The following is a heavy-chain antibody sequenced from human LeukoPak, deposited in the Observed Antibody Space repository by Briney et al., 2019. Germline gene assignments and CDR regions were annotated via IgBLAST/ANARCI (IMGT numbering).Heavy chain of an antibody. D-gene: IGHD5-12*01. CDR3: ARDGPDIVPALDY. Sequence: ASVKVSCKASGYSFTSYDVNWVRQATGQGLEWMGWMNPNSGNTGYAQKFQGRVTMTRSTSISTAYMELSSLRSEDTAVYYCARDGPDIVPALDYWGQGTLVTVSS. CDR2: MNPNSGNT. V-gene: IGHV1-8*01. J-gene: IGHJ4*02. CDR1: GYSFTSYD.